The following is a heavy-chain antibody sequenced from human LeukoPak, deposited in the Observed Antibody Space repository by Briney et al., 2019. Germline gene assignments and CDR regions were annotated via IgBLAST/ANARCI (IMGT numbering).Heavy chain of an antibody. J-gene: IGHJ4*02. CDR2: IYTSGST. Sequence: PSETLSLTCTVSGGSISSGSYYWSWIRQPAGKGLEWIGRIYTSGSTNYNPSLKSRVTISVDTSKNQFSLKLSSVTAADTAVYYCASAGSYHGYYFDYWGQGTLVTVSS. CDR3: ASAGSYHGYYFDY. V-gene: IGHV4-61*02. D-gene: IGHD1-26*01. CDR1: GGSISSGSYY.